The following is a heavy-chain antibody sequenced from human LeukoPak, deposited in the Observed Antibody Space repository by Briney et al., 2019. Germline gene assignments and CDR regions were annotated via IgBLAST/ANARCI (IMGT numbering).Heavy chain of an antibody. Sequence: PGGSLRLSCAASGFTFSNYAMSWVRQAPGKGLEWVSAISGSGGSTYYADSVKGRFTISRDNSKNTLYLQMNSLRAEDTAVYYCAKYYYGSGSYYNTLDYWGQGTLVTVSS. V-gene: IGHV3-23*01. CDR1: GFTFSNYA. CDR3: AKYYYGSGSYYNTLDY. D-gene: IGHD3-10*01. J-gene: IGHJ4*02. CDR2: ISGSGGST.